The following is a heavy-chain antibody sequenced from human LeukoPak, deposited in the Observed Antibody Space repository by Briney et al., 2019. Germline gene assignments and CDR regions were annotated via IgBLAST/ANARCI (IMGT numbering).Heavy chain of an antibody. J-gene: IGHJ4*02. D-gene: IGHD3-16*01. Sequence: GGSLRLSCAASGFNFSSYGMSWVRQAPGKGLEWVSSISGSGGNTYYADSVKGRFTISRDNSKNTLFLHMNSLRAEDTAVYYCAKALGGYHFDYWGQGTLVTVSS. CDR2: ISGSGGNT. V-gene: IGHV3-23*01. CDR3: AKALGGYHFDY. CDR1: GFNFSSYG.